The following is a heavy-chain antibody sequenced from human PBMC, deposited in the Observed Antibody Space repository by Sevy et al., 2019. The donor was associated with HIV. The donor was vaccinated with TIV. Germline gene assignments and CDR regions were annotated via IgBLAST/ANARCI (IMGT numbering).Heavy chain of an antibody. J-gene: IGHJ4*02. Sequence: EGSLRLSCAASGFTFSSYAMSWVHQAPGKALEWVSAIGGSGGSTYYADSVKGRFTISRDNSKNTLYLQMNSLRAEDTAVYYCAKLVGYYDILTGYFDYWGQGTLVTVSS. CDR3: AKLVGYYDILTGYFDY. V-gene: IGHV3-23*01. CDR2: IGGSGGST. D-gene: IGHD3-9*01. CDR1: GFTFSSYA.